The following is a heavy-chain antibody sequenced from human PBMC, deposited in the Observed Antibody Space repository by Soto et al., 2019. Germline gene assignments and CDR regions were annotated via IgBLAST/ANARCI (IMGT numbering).Heavy chain of an antibody. J-gene: IGHJ6*03. D-gene: IGHD3-16*01. CDR1: GFTFSSYA. Sequence: EVQLLESGGGLVQPGGSLRLSCAASGFTFSSYAMSWVRQAPGKGLEWVSAISGSGGSTYYADSVKGRFTISRDNSKNTLCLQMNSLRAEDTAVYYCAKDESQNWGFYYYMDVWGKGTTVTVAS. V-gene: IGHV3-23*01. CDR3: AKDESQNWGFYYYMDV. CDR2: ISGSGGST.